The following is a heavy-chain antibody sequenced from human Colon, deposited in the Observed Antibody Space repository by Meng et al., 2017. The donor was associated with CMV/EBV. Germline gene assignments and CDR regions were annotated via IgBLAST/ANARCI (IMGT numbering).Heavy chain of an antibody. CDR3: AKDRTVGGYTFGLDV. CDR1: GFTFSSYW. V-gene: IGHV3-74*01. D-gene: IGHD5-12*01. CDR2: INSDGSST. Sequence: GGSLRLSCAASGFTFSSYWMHWVRQAPGKGLVWVSRINSDGSSTSYADSVKGRFTISRDNAKNTLYLQMNSLRAEDTALYYCAKDRTVGGYTFGLDVWGQGTTVTVSS. J-gene: IGHJ6*02.